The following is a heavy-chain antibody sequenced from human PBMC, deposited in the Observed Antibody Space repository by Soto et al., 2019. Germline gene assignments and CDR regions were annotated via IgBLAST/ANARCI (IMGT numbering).Heavy chain of an antibody. V-gene: IGHV3-74*03. D-gene: IGHD3-16*01. CDR1: GFSLSPYW. Sequence: PGGSLRLSCAASGFSLSPYWMHWVRQAPGKGLEWVSRLSSDGFGAAYADSVKGRFFISRDITRNTLFLQMNSLRADDTAVYYCARDLGGPDYWGRGTSVTVSS. CDR2: LSSDGFGA. CDR3: ARDLGGPDY. J-gene: IGHJ4*02.